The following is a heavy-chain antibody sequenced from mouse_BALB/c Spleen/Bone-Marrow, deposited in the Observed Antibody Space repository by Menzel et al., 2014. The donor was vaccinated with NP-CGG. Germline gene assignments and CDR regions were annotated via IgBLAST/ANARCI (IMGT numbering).Heavy chain of an antibody. V-gene: IGHV2-9*02. D-gene: IGHD6-1*01. Sequence: VKLMESGPGLVSPSQSLSITCTVSGFSLTSYGVHWVRQPPGKGLEWLGVIWAGGSTNYNSALMSRLSISKDNSKSQVFLKMNSLQTDDTAIYYCAREYNGSLYAMDYWGKRTSVTVSS. CDR2: IWAGGST. CDR3: AREYNGSLYAMDY. J-gene: IGHJ4*01. CDR1: GFSLTSYG.